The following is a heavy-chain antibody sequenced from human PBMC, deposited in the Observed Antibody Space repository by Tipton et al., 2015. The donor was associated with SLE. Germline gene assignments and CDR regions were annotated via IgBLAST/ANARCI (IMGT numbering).Heavy chain of an antibody. CDR2: IYSSGST. CDR1: GGSISRYY. Sequence: TLSLTCTVPGGSISRYYWSWIRQPAGKGLEWIGRIYSSGSTNYNPSLKSRVTMSVDTSKNQFSLRLSSVTAADTAVYYCARQGPYDTSGYLYFDYWGQGTLVTVSS. D-gene: IGHD3-22*01. CDR3: ARQGPYDTSGYLYFDY. V-gene: IGHV4-4*07. J-gene: IGHJ4*02.